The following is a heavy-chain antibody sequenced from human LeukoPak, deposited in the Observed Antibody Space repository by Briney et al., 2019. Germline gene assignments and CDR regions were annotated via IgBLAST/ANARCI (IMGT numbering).Heavy chain of an antibody. CDR1: GLTVSRNY. CDR2: ISGSGGST. Sequence: GGSLRLSCAASGLTVSRNYMSWVRQAPGKGLEWVSAISGSGGSTYYADSLKGRFTISRDNSKNTLYLQINSLRAEDTAVYYCAKDRVTSATTFFCQFDYWGQGTLVTVSS. D-gene: IGHD4-17*01. V-gene: IGHV3-23*01. J-gene: IGHJ4*02. CDR3: AKDRVTSATTFFCQFDY.